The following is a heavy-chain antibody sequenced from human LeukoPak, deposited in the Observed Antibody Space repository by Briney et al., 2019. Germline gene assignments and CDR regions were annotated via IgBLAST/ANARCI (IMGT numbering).Heavy chain of an antibody. V-gene: IGHV3-30*04. CDR1: GFTFSSYA. CDR3: AREGWSSSCFDY. D-gene: IGHD6-13*01. J-gene: IGHJ4*02. CDR2: ISYDGSNK. Sequence: GGSLRLSCAASGFTFSSYAMHWVRQAPGKGLEWVAVISYDGSNKYYADSVKGRFTISRDNSKNTLYLQMNSLRAEDTAVYYCAREGWSSSCFDYWGQGTLVTVSS.